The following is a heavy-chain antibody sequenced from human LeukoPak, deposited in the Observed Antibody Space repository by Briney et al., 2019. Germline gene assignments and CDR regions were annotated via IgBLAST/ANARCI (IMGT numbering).Heavy chain of an antibody. CDR1: GFTFNIYG. Sequence: GGSLRLSCAASGFTFNIYGMNWVRQAPGKGLEWVAYIGGSGVATYYTDFVRGRFTISRDNARNSLYLQVNGLRDEDTAIYYCARGGQSADNWFDPWGQGILVTVSS. CDR3: ARGGQSADNWFDP. D-gene: IGHD3-3*01. J-gene: IGHJ5*02. CDR2: IGGSGVAT. V-gene: IGHV3-48*02.